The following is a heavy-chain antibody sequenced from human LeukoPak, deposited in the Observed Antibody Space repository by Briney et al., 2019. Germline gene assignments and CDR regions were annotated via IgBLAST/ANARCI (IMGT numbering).Heavy chain of an antibody. CDR1: GYTFTGYY. Sequence: ASVKVSCKASGYTFTGYYTHWVRPAAGQGLGWKGWINPNSGGTNYAQKFQGRVTMTRDTSISTAYMELSRLRSDDTAVYYCASEGGYYFLNYWGQGTLVTVSS. CDR3: ASEGGYYFLNY. J-gene: IGHJ4*02. V-gene: IGHV1-2*02. D-gene: IGHD3-22*01. CDR2: INPNSGGT.